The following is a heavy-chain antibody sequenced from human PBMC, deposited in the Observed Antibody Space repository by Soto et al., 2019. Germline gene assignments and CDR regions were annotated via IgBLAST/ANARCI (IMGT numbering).Heavy chain of an antibody. CDR1: GGSVNNADYF. CDR2: IYYSGST. J-gene: IGHJ6*02. D-gene: IGHD4-17*01. Sequence: QVRLAESGPGLVKPSETLSLICSVSGGSVNNADYFWSWIRHHPENGLEWIGYIYYSGSTRYNPSFKNRATLSIDTSKNQFSLRLNSVTVADTAVYFCARDADYGGSRGGMDVWGRGTTVTVSS. V-gene: IGHV4-31*03. CDR3: ARDADYGGSRGGMDV.